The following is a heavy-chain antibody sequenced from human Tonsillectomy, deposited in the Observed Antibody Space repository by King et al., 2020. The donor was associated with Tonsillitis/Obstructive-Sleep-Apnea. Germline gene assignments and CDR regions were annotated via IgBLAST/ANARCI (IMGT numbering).Heavy chain of an antibody. Sequence: VQLVESGGGLVQPGGSLRLSCAASGFTFSSYWMSWVRQAPGKGLEWVANIKQDGSEKYYVDSVKGRFTISRDNAKNSLYLQMNSLRAEDTAVYYCARDLGYCSSTSCPTPFDYWGQGTLVTVSS. J-gene: IGHJ4*02. D-gene: IGHD2-2*01. CDR3: ARDLGYCSSTSCPTPFDY. V-gene: IGHV3-7*03. CDR1: GFTFSSYW. CDR2: IKQDGSEK.